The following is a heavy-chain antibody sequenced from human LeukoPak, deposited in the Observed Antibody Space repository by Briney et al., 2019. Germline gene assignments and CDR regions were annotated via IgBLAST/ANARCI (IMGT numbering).Heavy chain of an antibody. Sequence: GGSLRLSCAASGFTFSSYGMSWVRQAPGKGLEWVSAISGSGGSTYYADSVKGRFTISRDNSKNTLYLQMNSLRAEDTAVYYCAKAPTHYGSGSYYTTNAPYYFDYWGRGTLVTVSS. CDR2: ISGSGGST. J-gene: IGHJ4*02. CDR1: GFTFSSYG. D-gene: IGHD3-10*01. CDR3: AKAPTHYGSGSYYTTNAPYYFDY. V-gene: IGHV3-23*01.